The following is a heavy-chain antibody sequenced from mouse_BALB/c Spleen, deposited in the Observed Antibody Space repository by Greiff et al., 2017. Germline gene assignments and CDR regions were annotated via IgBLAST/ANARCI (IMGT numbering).Heavy chain of an antibody. J-gene: IGHJ3*01. V-gene: IGHV3-2*02. CDR1: GYSITSDSA. D-gene: IGHD2-4*01. Sequence: EVKVEESGPGLVKPSQSLSLTCTVTGYSITSDSAWNWIRQFPGTKLEWMGYISDSGSTSDNPSLQSQISLTLDTSKNQFFLQLNSVTTEDTASYYCSRDAGDDYGCAYWGQGTLVTVAA. CDR2: ISDSGST. CDR3: SRDAGDDYGCAY.